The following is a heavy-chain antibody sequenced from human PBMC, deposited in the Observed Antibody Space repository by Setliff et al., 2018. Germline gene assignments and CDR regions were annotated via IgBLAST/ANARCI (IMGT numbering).Heavy chain of an antibody. D-gene: IGHD3-10*01. J-gene: IGHJ4*02. CDR2: INQEGSGR. Sequence: ETLSLTCTISGGFTSSFYWSWVRQAPGRGLEWVANINQEGSGRYYVDSVKGRFSISRDNAKNSLSLQMNSLRTEDTAVYYCVGAGTYSYWGQGTLVTVSS. V-gene: IGHV3-7*01. CDR1: GGFTSSFYW. CDR3: VGAGTYSY.